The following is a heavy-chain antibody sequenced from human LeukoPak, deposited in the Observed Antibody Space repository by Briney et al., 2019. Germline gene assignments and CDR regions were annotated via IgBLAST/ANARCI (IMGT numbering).Heavy chain of an antibody. CDR1: GFTFSSYW. J-gene: IGHJ2*01. D-gene: IGHD1-14*01. V-gene: IGHV3-74*01. CDR2: INSDGSST. Sequence: GGSLRLSCAASGFTFSSYWMHWVRQAPGKGLVWVSRINSDGSSTSYADSVKGRFTISRDNAKNTLYLQMNSLRAEDTAVHYCARGRKDWYVDLWGRGTLVTVSS. CDR3: ARGRKDWYVDL.